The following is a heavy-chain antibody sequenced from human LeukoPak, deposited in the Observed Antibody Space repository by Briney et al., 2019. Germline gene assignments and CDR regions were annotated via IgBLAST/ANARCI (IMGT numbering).Heavy chain of an antibody. CDR3: ARGHSSSWYEH. D-gene: IGHD6-13*01. Sequence: ASVKVSCKASGYTFTSYDISWVRQATGQGLERMGWMNPNSGNTGCAQKFQGRVTMTRNTSISTAYMELSSLRSEDTAVYYCARGHSSSWYEHWGQGTLVTVSS. CDR1: GYTFTSYD. V-gene: IGHV1-8*01. CDR2: MNPNSGNT. J-gene: IGHJ1*01.